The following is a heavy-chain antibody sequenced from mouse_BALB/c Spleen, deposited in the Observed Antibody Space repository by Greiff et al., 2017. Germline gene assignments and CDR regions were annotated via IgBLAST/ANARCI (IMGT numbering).Heavy chain of an antibody. CDR1: GYTFSSYW. Sequence: QVQLQQSGAELMKPGASVKISCKATGYTFSSYWIEWVRQRPGHGLEWIGEILPGSGSTNYNEKFKGKATFTADTSSNTAYMQLSSLTSEDSAVYYCARDGYGNSFDYWGQGTTLTVSS. CDR2: ILPGSGST. J-gene: IGHJ2*01. CDR3: ARDGYGNSFDY. D-gene: IGHD2-10*02. V-gene: IGHV1-9*01.